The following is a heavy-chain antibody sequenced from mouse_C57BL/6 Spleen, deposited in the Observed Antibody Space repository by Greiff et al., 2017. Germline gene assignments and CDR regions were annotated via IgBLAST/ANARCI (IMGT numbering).Heavy chain of an antibody. Sequence: QVQLQQPGAELVKPGASVKLSCKASGYTFTSYWMHWVKQRPGRGLEWIGRIDPNSGGTKYNEKFQSKAPLTVDTPSSTAYMQLSSLTSEDSAVYYCARRCYVRTPYYFDYWGQGTPLTVSS. CDR2: IDPNSGGT. CDR1: GYTFTSYW. D-gene: IGHD1-1*01. V-gene: IGHV1-72*01. CDR3: ARRCYVRTPYYFDY. J-gene: IGHJ2*01.